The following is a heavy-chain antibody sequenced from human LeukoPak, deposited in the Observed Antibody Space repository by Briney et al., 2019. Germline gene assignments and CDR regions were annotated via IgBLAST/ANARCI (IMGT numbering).Heavy chain of an antibody. CDR2: IDTSDSYT. Sequence: ESLKSCCKASRHTFTNYLISWVRQMPGKGLVWVGMIDTSDSYTNYSPSFQGHVTISADKSISTAYLQWSTLKASDTAMYYCGGHPRLGTVIYYCGQGTLVTVSS. J-gene: IGHJ4*02. CDR3: GGHPRLGTVIYY. D-gene: IGHD4-17*01. CDR1: RHTFTNYL. V-gene: IGHV5-10-1*01.